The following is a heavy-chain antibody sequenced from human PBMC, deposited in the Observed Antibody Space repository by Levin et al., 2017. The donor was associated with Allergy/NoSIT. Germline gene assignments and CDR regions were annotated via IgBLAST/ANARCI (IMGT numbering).Heavy chain of an antibody. CDR3: ATRLGDYGDYMGGDFDS. Sequence: GGSLRLSCAASGFTFSSYDMHWVRQAPGKGLEWVALISYDGSNKYYVDSVKGRFTISRDNSKNTLYLQMNSLRAEDTAVYYCATRLGDYGDYMGGDFDSWGQGTLVTVSS. D-gene: IGHD4-17*01. V-gene: IGHV3-30*03. CDR1: GFTFSSYD. CDR2: ISYDGSNK. J-gene: IGHJ4*02.